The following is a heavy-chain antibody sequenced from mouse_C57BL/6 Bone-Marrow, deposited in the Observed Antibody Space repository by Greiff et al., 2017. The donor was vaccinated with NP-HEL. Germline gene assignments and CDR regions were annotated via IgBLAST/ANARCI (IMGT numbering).Heavy chain of an antibody. CDR2: IGPGSGST. Sequence: QVQLQQSGAELVKPGASVKISCKASGYTFTDYYINWVKQRPGQSLEWIGKIGPGSGSTYYNEKFKGKATLTADKSSSPAYMQLSSLTSEDSAVYFCAREDGRRGPHFDYGGQGTTLTVSS. D-gene: IGHD2-12*01. CDR3: AREDGRRGPHFDY. J-gene: IGHJ2*01. CDR1: GYTFTDYY. V-gene: IGHV1-77*01.